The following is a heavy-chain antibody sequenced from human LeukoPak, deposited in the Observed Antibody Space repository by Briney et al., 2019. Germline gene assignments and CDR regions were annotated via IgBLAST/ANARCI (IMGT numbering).Heavy chain of an antibody. CDR3: ERDFGGY. J-gene: IGHJ4*02. V-gene: IGHV3-7*05. Sequence: GGSLRLSCAASGFTLNSYWMSWVRQAPGKGLEWVANIKEDGSEKYYVDSVKGRFTTSRDNAKKSLYLQMSSLRAEDTAVYYCERDFGGYWGQGTLVTVSS. D-gene: IGHD3-16*01. CDR1: GFTLNSYW. CDR2: IKEDGSEK.